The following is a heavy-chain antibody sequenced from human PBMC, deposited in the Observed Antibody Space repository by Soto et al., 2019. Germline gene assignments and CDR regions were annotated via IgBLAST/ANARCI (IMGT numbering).Heavy chain of an antibody. Sequence: PGGSLRLSCAASGFTFSSYAMHWVRQAPGKGLEWVAVISYDGSNKYYADSVKGRFTISRDNSKNTLYLQMNSLRAEDTAVYYCARHQERDSSGWPDFDYWGQGTLVTVSS. CDR2: ISYDGSNK. CDR1: GFTFSSYA. J-gene: IGHJ4*02. D-gene: IGHD6-19*01. V-gene: IGHV3-30-3*01. CDR3: ARHQERDSSGWPDFDY.